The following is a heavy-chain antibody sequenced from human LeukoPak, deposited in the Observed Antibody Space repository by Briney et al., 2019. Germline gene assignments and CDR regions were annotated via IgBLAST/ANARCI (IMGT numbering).Heavy chain of an antibody. V-gene: IGHV4-59*01. Sequence: SETLSLTCTFSGGSMSGFYWSWVRQPPGKGLQYIGYISYSGSTNYNPSLKSRVAISIDTSKNQFSLNLNSVTATDSAVYYCVRGRDGGGSPLDLWGQGTLVTVSS. CDR2: ISYSGST. CDR3: VRGRDGGGSPLDL. J-gene: IGHJ5*02. D-gene: IGHD5-24*01. CDR1: GGSMSGFY.